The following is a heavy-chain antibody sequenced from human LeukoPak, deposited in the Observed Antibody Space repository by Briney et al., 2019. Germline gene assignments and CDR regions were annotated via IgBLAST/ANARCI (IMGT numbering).Heavy chain of an antibody. D-gene: IGHD5-18*01. V-gene: IGHV3-53*01. Sequence: PAGGSLRLSCAASGLTVSSTYMSSVRQAPGWELEGVSIIFGGGNTFYAQSVEDRFTISRDNSRNTLYLLMNNLRAEDTAVYYCARGMRGNSYILEHWGQGTLVTVSS. CDR1: GLTVSSTY. J-gene: IGHJ4*02. CDR3: ARGMRGNSYILEH. CDR2: IFGGGNT.